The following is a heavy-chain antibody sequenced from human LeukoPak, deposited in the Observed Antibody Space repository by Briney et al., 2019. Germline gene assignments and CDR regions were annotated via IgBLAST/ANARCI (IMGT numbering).Heavy chain of an antibody. CDR1: GYDFTSVG. CDR2: ISPYNGNT. Sequence: ASVKVSFKASGYDFTSVGITWVRRAPGQGLEWMGWISPYNGNTRYAQKLQGRVTTTTDTSTTTAYMELRGLRFDDTAVYYCARAGSGSGWYFDYWGQGTLVTVSS. CDR3: ARAGSGSGWYFDY. V-gene: IGHV1-18*01. D-gene: IGHD6-19*01. J-gene: IGHJ4*02.